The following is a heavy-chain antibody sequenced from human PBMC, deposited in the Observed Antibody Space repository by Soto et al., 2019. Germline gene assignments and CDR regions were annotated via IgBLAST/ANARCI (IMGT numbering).Heavy chain of an antibody. CDR1: GFPFSSYW. J-gene: IGHJ3*02. Sequence: EVPLVESGGGLVQPGGSLRLSCAASGFPFSSYWMSWVRQAPVKGLEWVANIKQDGSEKYYVDSVKGRFTISRDNAKNSLYLQMNSLRAEDTAVYYCADGPGAFDIWGQGTMVTVSS. CDR3: ADGPGAFDI. V-gene: IGHV3-7*01. CDR2: IKQDGSEK.